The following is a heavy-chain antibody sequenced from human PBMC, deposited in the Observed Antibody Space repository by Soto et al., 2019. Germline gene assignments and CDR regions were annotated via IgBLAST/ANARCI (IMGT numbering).Heavy chain of an antibody. CDR2: IWYDGSNK. CDR3: ARGFYGSGSYWDY. CDR1: GFTFSSYG. J-gene: IGHJ4*02. Sequence: QVQLVESGGGVVQPGRSLRLSCAASGFTFSSYGMHWVRQAPGKGLEWVAVIWYDGSNKYYADSVKGRFTISRDNSKNTLYRQMNSLRAEDTAVYYCARGFYGSGSYWDYWGQGTLVTVSS. V-gene: IGHV3-33*01. D-gene: IGHD3-10*01.